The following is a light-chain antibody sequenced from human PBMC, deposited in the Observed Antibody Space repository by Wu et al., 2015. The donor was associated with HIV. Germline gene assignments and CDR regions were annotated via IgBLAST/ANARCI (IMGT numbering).Light chain of an antibody. CDR1: QSISSGY. Sequence: EIVLTQSPGTLSLSPGERATLSCRASQSISSGYLAWYQQKPGQAPRLLIYGASSRATGIPDRFSGSGSGTDFTLTISRLEPEDFAVYFCQQYGGSPPVTFGQGTRLE. CDR2: GAS. CDR3: QQYGGSPPVT. V-gene: IGKV3-20*01. J-gene: IGKJ5*01.